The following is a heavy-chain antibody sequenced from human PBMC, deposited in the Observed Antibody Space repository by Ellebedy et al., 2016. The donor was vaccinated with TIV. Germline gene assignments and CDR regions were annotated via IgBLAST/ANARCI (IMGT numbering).Heavy chain of an antibody. J-gene: IGHJ4*02. D-gene: IGHD5-18*01. V-gene: IGHV4-59*12. CDR1: ARSISSYY. CDR2: IYYRGST. Sequence: MPSETLSLTCTVSARSISSYYWSWIRQPPGQGLEWIGYIYYRGSTYYNPSLKSRVTISVDTVTNQFSLKLSSVTAADTAGYYCARENRGRYSYGYLVDYWGQGTLVTISS. CDR3: ARENRGRYSYGYLVDY.